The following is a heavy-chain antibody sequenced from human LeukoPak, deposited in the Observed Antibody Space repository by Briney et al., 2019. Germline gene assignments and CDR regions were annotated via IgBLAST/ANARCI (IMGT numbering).Heavy chain of an antibody. CDR3: AKDRAMVNWFDP. CDR1: GFTFSSYS. J-gene: IGHJ5*02. D-gene: IGHD5-18*01. CDR2: ISGSGGST. Sequence: GGSLRLSCAASGFTFSSYSMNWVRQAPGKGLEWVSAISGSGGSTYYADSVKGRFTISRDNSKNTLYLQMNSLRAEDTAVYYCAKDRAMVNWFDPWGQGTLVTVSS. V-gene: IGHV3-23*01.